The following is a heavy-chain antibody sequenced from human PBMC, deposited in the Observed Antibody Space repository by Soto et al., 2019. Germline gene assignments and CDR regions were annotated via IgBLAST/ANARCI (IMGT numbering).Heavy chain of an antibody. CDR2: INAGNGNT. CDR1: GYTFTSYA. J-gene: IGHJ4*02. CDR3: ARGLRWQQLSEFDY. Sequence: ASVKVSCKASGYTFTSYAMHWVRQAPGQRLEWMGWINAGNGNTKYSQKFQGRVTITRDTSASTAYMELSSLRSEDTAMYYCARGLRWQQLSEFDYWGQGTLVTVSS. V-gene: IGHV1-3*01. D-gene: IGHD6-13*01.